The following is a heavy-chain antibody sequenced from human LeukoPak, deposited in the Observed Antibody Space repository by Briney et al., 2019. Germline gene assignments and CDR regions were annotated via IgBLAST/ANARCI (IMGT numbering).Heavy chain of an antibody. J-gene: IGHJ6*03. V-gene: IGHV1-8*01. CDR3: ARGGIAAPLAHYYHYYYMDV. Sequence: ASVKVSCKASGYTFTSYDINWVRQATGQGLEWMGWMNPNSGNTGYAQKFQGRVTMTRNTSISTAYMELSSLRSEDTAVYYCARGGIAAPLAHYYHYYYMDVWGKGTTVTVSS. CDR1: GYTFTSYD. D-gene: IGHD6-13*01. CDR2: MNPNSGNT.